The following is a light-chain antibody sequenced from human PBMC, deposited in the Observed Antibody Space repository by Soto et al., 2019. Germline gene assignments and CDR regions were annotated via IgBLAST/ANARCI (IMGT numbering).Light chain of an antibody. CDR1: SSDVGSYNF. CDR2: EDV. Sequence: QSALTQPASMSGSPGQSIAISCTGTSSDVGSYNFVSWYQQHPGKAPKLMIYEDVKRPSGVSNRFSGTKSGNTASLTISGLQAEDEADYFCCSYAGDGTFYVFGTGTKLTVL. J-gene: IGLJ1*01. CDR3: CSYAGDGTFYV. V-gene: IGLV2-23*01.